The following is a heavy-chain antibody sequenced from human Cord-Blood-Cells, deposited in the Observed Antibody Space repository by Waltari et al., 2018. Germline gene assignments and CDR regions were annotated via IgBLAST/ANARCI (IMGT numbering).Heavy chain of an antibody. CDR2: INPNSGGT. V-gene: IGHV1-2*02. CDR3: ARPQILYSSSSVSAFDI. D-gene: IGHD6-6*01. CDR1: GYTFTGYY. J-gene: IGHJ3*02. Sequence: QVQLVQSGAEVKKPGASVKVSCKASGYTFTGYYMHWVRQAPGQGLEWMGWINPNSGGTNYAQKFQGRVTMTRDTPISTAYMELSRLRSDDTAVYYCARPQILYSSSSVSAFDIWGQGTMVTVSS.